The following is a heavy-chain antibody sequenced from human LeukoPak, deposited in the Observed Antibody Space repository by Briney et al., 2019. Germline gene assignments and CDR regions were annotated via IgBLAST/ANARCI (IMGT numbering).Heavy chain of an antibody. CDR2: IYYSGST. Sequence: SETLSLTCTVSGGSISSYYWSWIRQPPGKGLEWIGYIYYSGSTNYNPSLKSRVTISVDTSKNQFSLKLSSVTAADTAVYYCARANGSGSYYTVYFDYWGQGTLVTVSS. CDR3: ARANGSGSYYTVYFDY. V-gene: IGHV4-59*12. D-gene: IGHD3-10*01. CDR1: GGSISSYY. J-gene: IGHJ4*02.